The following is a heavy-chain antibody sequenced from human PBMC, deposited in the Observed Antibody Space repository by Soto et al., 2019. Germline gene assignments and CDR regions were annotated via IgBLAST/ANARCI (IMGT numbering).Heavy chain of an antibody. V-gene: IGHV4-59*01. CDR2: IHYSGST. D-gene: IGHD2-8*02. J-gene: IGHJ4*02. CDR3: ARVGWTTVGYYFDY. CDR1: GVSIGSYY. Sequence: LSLTCTVSGVSIGSYYWSWIRQPPGKGLEWIGYIHYSGSTKYNPSLKSRVTISIDTSKSQFSLKLSSVTAADTAVYYCARVGWTTVGYYFDYWGQGALVTVSS.